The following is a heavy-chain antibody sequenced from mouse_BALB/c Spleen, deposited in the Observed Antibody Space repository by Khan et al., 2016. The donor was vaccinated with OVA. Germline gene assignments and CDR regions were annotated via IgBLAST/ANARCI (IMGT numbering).Heavy chain of an antibody. CDR1: GYTFTNYG. Sequence: QIQLVQSGPELKKPGETVKLSCKASGYTFTNYGMNWVKQAPGKGLKWIGWINTYTGEPTYTDDFKGRFALSLDTSASTAYLQINNLTNEDAATYLCARPPYFAYVMDYWGQGTTGTVSS. V-gene: IGHV9-3-1*01. D-gene: IGHD2-10*01. CDR3: ARPPYFAYVMDY. CDR2: INTYTGEP. J-gene: IGHJ4*01.